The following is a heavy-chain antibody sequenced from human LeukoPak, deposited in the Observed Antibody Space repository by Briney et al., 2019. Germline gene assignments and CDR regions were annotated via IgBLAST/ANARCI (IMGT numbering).Heavy chain of an antibody. V-gene: IGHV3-21*01. CDR1: GFTFSNHG. D-gene: IGHD2-2*01. CDR3: ARDSLVVPAASPHDYYYYMDV. J-gene: IGHJ6*03. Sequence: TGGSLRLSCAASGFTFSNHGMHWVRQAPGKGLEWVSSISSSSSYIYYADSVKGRFTISRDNAKNSLYLQMNSLRAEDTAVYYCARDSLVVPAASPHDYYYYMDVWGKGTTVTVSS. CDR2: ISSSSSYI.